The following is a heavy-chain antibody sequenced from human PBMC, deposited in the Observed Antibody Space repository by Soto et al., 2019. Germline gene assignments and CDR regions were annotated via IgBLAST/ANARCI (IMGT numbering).Heavy chain of an antibody. J-gene: IGHJ3*02. CDR3: ATWLGYCSGGSCPAFDI. Sequence: GASVKVSCKVSGYTLTELSMHWVRQAPGKGLEWMGGFDPEDGETIYAQKFQGRVTTTEDTSTDTAYMELSSLRSEDTAVYYCATWLGYCSGGSCPAFDIWGQGTMVTVSS. V-gene: IGHV1-24*01. CDR1: GYTLTELS. CDR2: FDPEDGET. D-gene: IGHD2-15*01.